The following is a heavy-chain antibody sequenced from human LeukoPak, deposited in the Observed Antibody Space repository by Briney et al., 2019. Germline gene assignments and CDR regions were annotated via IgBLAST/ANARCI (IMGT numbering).Heavy chain of an antibody. J-gene: IGHJ4*02. CDR3: ARVDLRYFDWFLSRSFDY. CDR2: INHSGST. Sequence: SETLSLTCAVYGGSFSGYYWSWIRQPPGKGVGWIGEINHSGSTNYNPSLKSRVTISVDTSKNQFSLKLSSVTAADTAVYYCARVDLRYFDWFLSRSFDYWGQGTLVTVSS. V-gene: IGHV4-34*01. CDR1: GGSFSGYY. D-gene: IGHD3-9*01.